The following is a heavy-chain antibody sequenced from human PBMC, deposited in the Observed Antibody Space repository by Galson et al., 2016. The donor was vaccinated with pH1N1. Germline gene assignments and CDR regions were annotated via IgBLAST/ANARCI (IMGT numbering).Heavy chain of an antibody. J-gene: IGHJ6*03. CDR3: ARHVALDPPVEYYYIDV. CDR1: GYGFPTSW. CDR2: IYLDDSDT. Sequence: QSGAEVKKPGESLKISCKDSGYGFPTSWIGWVRQMPGKGLEWMGSIYLDDSDTRYSPSFQGQVTISADKSIRTTYLQWSSLKASDTAIYYCARHVALDPPVEYYYIDVWGKGTTVIVSS. V-gene: IGHV5-51*01. D-gene: IGHD1-1*01.